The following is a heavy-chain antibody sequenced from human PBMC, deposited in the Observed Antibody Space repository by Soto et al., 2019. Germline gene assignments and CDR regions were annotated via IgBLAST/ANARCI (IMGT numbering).Heavy chain of an antibody. CDR1: GGSFSGYY. CDR2: INHSGST. D-gene: IGHD6-25*01. V-gene: IGHV4-34*01. CDR3: ARGRGADY. Sequence: QVQLQQWGAGLLKPSETLSLTCAVYGGSFSGYYWSWIRQPPGKGLEWIGEINHSGSTNYIPSLKSRVTISVDTSKNQFSLKLSSVTAADTAVYYCARGRGADYWGQGTLVNVSS. J-gene: IGHJ4*02.